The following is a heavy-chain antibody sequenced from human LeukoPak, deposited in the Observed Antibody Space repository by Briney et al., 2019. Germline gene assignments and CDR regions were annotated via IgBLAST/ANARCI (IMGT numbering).Heavy chain of an antibody. CDR3: ARGNYDYGDHFDY. CDR1: GYTFTSYA. D-gene: IGHD4-17*01. Sequence: GASVKVSCKASGYTFTSYAMHWVRQAPGQRLEWMGWINAGNGNTKYSQEFQGRVTITRDTSASTAYMELSSLRSEDMAVYYCARGNYDYGDHFDYWGHGTLVTVSS. J-gene: IGHJ4*01. CDR2: INAGNGNT. V-gene: IGHV1-3*03.